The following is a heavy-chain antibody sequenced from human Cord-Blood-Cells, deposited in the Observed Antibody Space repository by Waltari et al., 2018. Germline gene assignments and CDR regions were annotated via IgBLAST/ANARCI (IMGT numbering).Heavy chain of an antibody. Sequence: QVQLQESGPGLVKPSETLSLTCTVSGGSISSYYWSWIRQPPGKGLGWIGYIYYSGSTNYNPPLKSRVTMSVDTSKNQFSLKLSSGTAADTAVYYCARVDSGPLYSSSSGWYFGLWGRGTLVTVSS. CDR2: IYYSGST. D-gene: IGHD6-6*01. V-gene: IGHV4-59*01. CDR1: GGSISSYY. J-gene: IGHJ2*01. CDR3: ARVDSGPLYSSSSGWYFGL.